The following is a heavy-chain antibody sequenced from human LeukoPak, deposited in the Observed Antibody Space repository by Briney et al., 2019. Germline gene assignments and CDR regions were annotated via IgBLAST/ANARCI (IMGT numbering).Heavy chain of an antibody. D-gene: IGHD1-1*01. J-gene: IGHJ4*02. Sequence: GASVKVSCKASGYTFPSSGISWVRQGPGQGLEWMGWISVYNHNTNYAQKFQGRVTVTTDTSTSTAYMELRSLRSDDTAVYYCARDGERYPDYWGQGTLVTVSS. CDR1: GYTFPSSG. CDR3: ARDGERYPDY. CDR2: ISVYNHNT. V-gene: IGHV1-18*01.